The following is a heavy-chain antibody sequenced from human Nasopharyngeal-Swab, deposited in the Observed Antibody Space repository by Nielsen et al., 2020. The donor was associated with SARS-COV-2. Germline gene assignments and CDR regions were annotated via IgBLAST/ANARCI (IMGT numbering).Heavy chain of an antibody. CDR2: FDPEDGER. Sequence: ASVKVSCKVSGYTLTESSMHWVRQAPGKGLECMGGFDPEDGERFSAQRFQGRITMTTDTSTNTAYMELRSLRSDDTAVYYCATSATFGPGGAGDYWGQGTLVTVSS. CDR1: GYTLTESS. J-gene: IGHJ4*02. V-gene: IGHV1-24*01. CDR3: ATSATFGPGGAGDY. D-gene: IGHD2-8*02.